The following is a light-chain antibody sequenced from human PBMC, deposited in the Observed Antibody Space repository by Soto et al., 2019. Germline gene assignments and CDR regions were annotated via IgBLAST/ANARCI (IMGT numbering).Light chain of an antibody. CDR2: DVS. CDR3: SSYTSSSTRV. J-gene: IGLJ2*01. CDR1: SSDVGGYNY. V-gene: IGLV2-14*01. Sequence: QSVLTQPASVSGSPGQSITISCTGTSSDVGGYNYVSWYQQHPGKAPKVMIYDVSNRPSGVSNRFSGSKSGNTASLTISGLQAEDEADYYCSSYTSSSTRVFGGGTKVTV.